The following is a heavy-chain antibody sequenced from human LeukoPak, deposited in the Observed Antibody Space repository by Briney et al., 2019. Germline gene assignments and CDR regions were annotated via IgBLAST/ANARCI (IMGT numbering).Heavy chain of an antibody. CDR1: GFTFSNYG. D-gene: IGHD2-21*01. J-gene: IGHJ4*02. CDR2: ISYDGTNK. V-gene: IGHV3-30*18. Sequence: GRSLRLSCAASGFTFSNYGIHWVRQAPGKGLEWVAIISYDGTNKYYADTVKGRFTISRDNSKNTLYPQMNSLRAEDTAMYYCAKEEGVMAIAGSPSGYWGQGTLVTVSS. CDR3: AKEEGVMAIAGSPSGY.